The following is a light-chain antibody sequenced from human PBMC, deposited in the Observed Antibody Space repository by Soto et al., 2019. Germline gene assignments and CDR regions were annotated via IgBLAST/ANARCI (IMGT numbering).Light chain of an antibody. CDR1: QAISYY. J-gene: IGKJ1*01. Sequence: RMTQSPSSLSESLGDRVTITCRTSQAISYYLNWYQQRPGTAPQLLISAATNLQSGVPSRFSGSGSGTDITLTINGLQAEDFATYYGQQSYSSTWTFGQGTKVEVK. CDR2: AAT. V-gene: IGKV1-39*01. CDR3: QQSYSSTWT.